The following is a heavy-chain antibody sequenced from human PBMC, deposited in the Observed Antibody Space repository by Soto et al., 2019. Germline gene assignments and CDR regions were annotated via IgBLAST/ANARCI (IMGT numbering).Heavy chain of an antibody. D-gene: IGHD6-13*01. CDR1: GYTFTGYY. Sequence: GASVKVSCKASGYTFTGYYMHWVRQAPGQGLEWMGWINPNSGGTNYAQKFQGRVTMTRDTSISTAYMELSRLRPDDTAVYYCAREVGLAAAGSVRFDPWGQGTLVTVSS. CDR3: AREVGLAAAGSVRFDP. J-gene: IGHJ5*02. V-gene: IGHV1-2*02. CDR2: INPNSGGT.